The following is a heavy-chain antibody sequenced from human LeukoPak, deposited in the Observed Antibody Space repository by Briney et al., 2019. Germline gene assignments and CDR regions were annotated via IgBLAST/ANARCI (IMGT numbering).Heavy chain of an antibody. Sequence: GGSLRLSCAASGFTFSNYAMSWVRQAPGKGLEWVSTVSASGSRTYYGDSVKGRFSISRDNSKNTLYLQMNSLRAEDTAVYYCARVDDGLDYWGQGTLVTVSS. V-gene: IGHV3-23*01. CDR2: VSASGSRT. CDR3: ARVDDGLDY. D-gene: IGHD1-1*01. J-gene: IGHJ4*02. CDR1: GFTFSNYA.